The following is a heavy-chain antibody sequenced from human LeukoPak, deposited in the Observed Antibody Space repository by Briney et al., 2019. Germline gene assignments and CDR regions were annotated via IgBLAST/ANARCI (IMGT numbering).Heavy chain of an antibody. CDR3: AREGFYYFDF. J-gene: IGHJ4*02. CDR1: GFTVSSNY. V-gene: IGHV3-7*01. CDR2: IKQDGSEK. Sequence: GGSLRLSCAASGFTVSSNYMSWVRQPPGKGLEWLANIKQDGSEKTYVDSVKGRFTIFRDNAKNLLYLQMNSLRVEDTAVYYCAREGFYYFDFWGQGTLVTVSS.